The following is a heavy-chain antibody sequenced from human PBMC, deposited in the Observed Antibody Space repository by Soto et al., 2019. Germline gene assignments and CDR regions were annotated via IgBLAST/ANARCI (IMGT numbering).Heavy chain of an antibody. CDR2: IIPIFGTA. V-gene: IGHV1-69*13. D-gene: IGHD6-13*01. J-gene: IGHJ6*02. CDR3: ARDPPAAGYYYYVMDV. Sequence: SVKVSCKASGGTFSSYAISWVRQAPGQGLEWMGGIIPIFGTANYAQKFQGRVTITADESTSTAYMELSSLRSEDTAVYYCARDPPAAGYYYYVMDVWGQGTTVTVSS. CDR1: GGTFSSYA.